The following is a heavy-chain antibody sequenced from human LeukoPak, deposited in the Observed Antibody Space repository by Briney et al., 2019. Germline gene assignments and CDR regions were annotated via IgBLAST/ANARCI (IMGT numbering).Heavy chain of an antibody. CDR1: GDSIISRSYY. D-gene: IGHD5-12*01. Sequence: SETLSLTCTVSGDSIISRSYYWGWIRQPPGKELEWIGNIYYNGDTYYNPSLKSRVTISVDTSKNQFSLRLSSVTDSDTAVYYCARVPYNGYDASYSDYWGQGTLVTVSS. J-gene: IGHJ4*02. CDR2: IYYNGDT. CDR3: ARVPYNGYDASYSDY. V-gene: IGHV4-39*01.